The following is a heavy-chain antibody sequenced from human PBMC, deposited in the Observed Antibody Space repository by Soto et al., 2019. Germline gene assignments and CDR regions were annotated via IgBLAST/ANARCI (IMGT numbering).Heavy chain of an antibody. Sequence: QLQLQESGPGLVKPSETLSLTCTVSGGSISSSSYYWVWIRQPPGKGLEWIGSISYSGSPYYNPSLMSRATISIDTSKNQFSLKLSSVTAADTAVYYCARQKEVVINEKGGQGTLVTVSS. CDR2: ISYSGSP. J-gene: IGHJ4*02. CDR1: GGSISSSSYY. CDR3: ARQKEVVINEK. V-gene: IGHV4-39*01. D-gene: IGHD3-22*01.